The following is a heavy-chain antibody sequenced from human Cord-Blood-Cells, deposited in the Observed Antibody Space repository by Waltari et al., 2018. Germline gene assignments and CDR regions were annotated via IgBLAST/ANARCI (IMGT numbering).Heavy chain of an antibody. D-gene: IGHD6-13*01. Sequence: VQLVQSGAEVKKPGSSVQVSCTASGGTFIIYAISWVRQAPGQGLEWMGRIIPILGIANYAQKFQGRVTITADKSTSTAYMELSSLRSEDTAVYYCARAIAAAGTWAFDIWGQGTMVTVSS. V-gene: IGHV1-69*09. CDR1: GGTFIIYA. CDR3: ARAIAAAGTWAFDI. J-gene: IGHJ3*02. CDR2: IIPILGIA.